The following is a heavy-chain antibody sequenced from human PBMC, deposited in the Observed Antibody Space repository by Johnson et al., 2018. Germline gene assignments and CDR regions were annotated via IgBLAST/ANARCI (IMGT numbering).Heavy chain of an antibody. CDR2: ISGSGGST. CDR3: AKATDTAMVTLYYSYYYRDV. J-gene: IGHJ6*03. V-gene: IGHV3-23*04. CDR1: GFTFSSYA. Sequence: VQLVQSGGGLVQPGGSLRLSCAASGFTFSSYAMSWVRQAPGKGLEWVSAISGSGGSTYYADSVKGRFTISRDNSKNTLYLKMNSLRAEDTAVYYCAKATDTAMVTLYYSYYYRDVWGKGTTVTVSS. D-gene: IGHD5-18*01.